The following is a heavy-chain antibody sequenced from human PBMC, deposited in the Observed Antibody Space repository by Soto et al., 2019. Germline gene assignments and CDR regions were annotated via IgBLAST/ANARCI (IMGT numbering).Heavy chain of an antibody. V-gene: IGHV4-59*08. CDR1: GGSISSYY. CDR2: IYYSGST. CDR3: ARHARLDDYYYYMDV. J-gene: IGHJ6*03. D-gene: IGHD6-6*01. Sequence: PSETLSLTCTVSGGSISSYYWSRIRQPPGKGLEWIGYIYYSGSTNYNPSLKSRVTISVDTSKNQFSLKLSSVTAADTAVYYCARHARLDDYYYYMDVWGKGTTVTVSS.